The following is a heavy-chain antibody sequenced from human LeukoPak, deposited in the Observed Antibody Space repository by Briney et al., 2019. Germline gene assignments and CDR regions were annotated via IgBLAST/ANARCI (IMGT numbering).Heavy chain of an antibody. CDR1: GGSISSYY. V-gene: IGHV4-59*08. Sequence: SETLSLTCTVSGGSISSYYWSWIRQPPGKGLEWIGYIYYSGSTSYNPSLKSRVTISVDTSKNQFSLKLSSVTAADTPVYYCARRDDYSNYPFDYWGQGTLVTVSS. CDR2: IYYSGST. CDR3: ARRDDYSNYPFDY. D-gene: IGHD4-11*01. J-gene: IGHJ4*02.